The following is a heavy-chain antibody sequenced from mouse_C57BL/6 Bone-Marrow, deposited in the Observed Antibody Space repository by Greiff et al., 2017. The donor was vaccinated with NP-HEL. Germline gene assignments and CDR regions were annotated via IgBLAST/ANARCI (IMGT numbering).Heavy chain of an antibody. V-gene: IGHV1-55*01. CDR1: GYTFTSYW. CDR2: IYPGSGSI. CDR3: ARGIYYDYRGFAY. Sequence: QVQLQQPGAELVKPGASVKMSCKASGYTFTSYWITWVKQRPGQGLEWIGDIYPGSGSINYNEKFKSKATLTVDTSSSTAYMQLSSLTSEDSAVYYCARGIYYDYRGFAYWGQGTLVTVSA. D-gene: IGHD2-4*01. J-gene: IGHJ3*01.